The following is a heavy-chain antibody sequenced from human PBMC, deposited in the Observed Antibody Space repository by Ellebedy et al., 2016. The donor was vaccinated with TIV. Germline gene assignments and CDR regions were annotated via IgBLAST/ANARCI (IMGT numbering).Heavy chain of an antibody. CDR3: ARNVLIFTFDKWYSAL. CDR1: GGSISSSPYY. V-gene: IGHV4-39*01. D-gene: IGHD3/OR15-3a*01. J-gene: IGHJ2*01. Sequence: SETLSLTCTVSGGSISSSPYYWGWIRQSPGKGLEWIGTIYYGGNTYYNPSLKSRVTISVDTSNNQLSLELNSVTAADTAVYYCARNVLIFTFDKWYSALWGRGTLVTFSS. CDR2: IYYGGNT.